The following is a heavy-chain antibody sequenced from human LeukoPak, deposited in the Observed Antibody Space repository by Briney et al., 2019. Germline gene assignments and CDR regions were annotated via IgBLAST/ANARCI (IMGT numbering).Heavy chain of an antibody. Sequence: ASVKVSCKASGYTFTGYYMHWVRQAPGQGLEWMGWINPNSGGTNYAQKFQGRVTMTRDTSISTAYMELSRLRSDDTAVYYCARAGGSSSRSWFDPWGQGTLVTVSS. V-gene: IGHV1-2*02. CDR2: INPNSGGT. D-gene: IGHD6-6*01. CDR3: ARAGGSSSRSWFDP. J-gene: IGHJ5*02. CDR1: GYTFTGYY.